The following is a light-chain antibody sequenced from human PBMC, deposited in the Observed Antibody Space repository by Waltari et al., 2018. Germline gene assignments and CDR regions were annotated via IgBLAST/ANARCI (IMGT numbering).Light chain of an antibody. CDR1: SNDVGGYKY. V-gene: IGLV2-14*03. CDR3: SSYTSSTSVI. CDR2: DVN. Sequence: QSALPQPASVSGSPGQSITISCTGTSNDVGGYKYVSWYQQPPGKAPKVLIYDVNNRPSGVSNRFSGSKSGNTASLTISGLQAEDEADYFCSSYTSSTSVIFGGGTKVTVL. J-gene: IGLJ2*01.